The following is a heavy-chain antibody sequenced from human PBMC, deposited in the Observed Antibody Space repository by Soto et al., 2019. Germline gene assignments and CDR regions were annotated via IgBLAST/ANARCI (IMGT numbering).Heavy chain of an antibody. D-gene: IGHD3-9*01. CDR3: AREVRSAPPNILTGYYTR. Sequence: PSQTLSLTCAISGDSVSSNSAAWNWIRQSPSRGLEWLGRTYYRSKWYNDYAVSVKSRITINPDTSKNQFSLQLNSVTPEDTAVYYCAREVRSAPPNILTGYYTRWGQGTLVTVSS. CDR2: TYYRSKWYN. CDR1: GDSVSSNSAA. V-gene: IGHV6-1*01. J-gene: IGHJ4*02.